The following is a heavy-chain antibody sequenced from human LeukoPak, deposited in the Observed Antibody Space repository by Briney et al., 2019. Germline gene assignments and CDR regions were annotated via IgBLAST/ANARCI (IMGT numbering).Heavy chain of an antibody. V-gene: IGHV1-69*05. CDR1: GGTFSSYS. Sequence: SVKVSFKSSGGTFSSYSISWVRQAPGQGVDGVGGLIPIFGTANYAQKFQGRVTITTDESTSTAYMELSSLRSEDTAVYYCARESDYDYVWGSSTSWGQGTLVTVSS. D-gene: IGHD3-16*01. J-gene: IGHJ4*02. CDR3: ARESDYDYVWGSSTS. CDR2: LIPIFGTA.